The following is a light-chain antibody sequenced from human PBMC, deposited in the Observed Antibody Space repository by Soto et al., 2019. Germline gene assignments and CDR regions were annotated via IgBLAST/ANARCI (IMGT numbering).Light chain of an antibody. CDR3: MQATQFPRT. J-gene: IGKJ1*01. CDR2: DAS. V-gene: IGKV1-5*01. Sequence: DIQLTQSPSTLSASIGDRVVITCRASQTIDRWLAWYQQRPGLAPRLLIYDASTLESGVPSRFSGSGAGTDFTLRISRVEAEDVGVYYCMQATQFPRTFGQGTKVEIK. CDR1: QTIDRW.